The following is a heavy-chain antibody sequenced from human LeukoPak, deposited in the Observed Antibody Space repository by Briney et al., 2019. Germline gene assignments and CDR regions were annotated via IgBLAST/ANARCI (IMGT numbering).Heavy chain of an antibody. J-gene: IGHJ4*02. CDR2: ISAYNGNT. CDR3: ARGGHYRLHYYGSSGDY. V-gene: IGHV1-18*01. D-gene: IGHD3-22*01. Sequence: GASVKVSCKASGYTFNEYRISWVRQAPGQGLEWMGWISAYNGNTNYAQKLQGRVTMTTDTSTSTAYMELRSLRSDDTAVYYCARGGHYRLHYYGSSGDYWGQGTLVTVSS. CDR1: GYTFNEYR.